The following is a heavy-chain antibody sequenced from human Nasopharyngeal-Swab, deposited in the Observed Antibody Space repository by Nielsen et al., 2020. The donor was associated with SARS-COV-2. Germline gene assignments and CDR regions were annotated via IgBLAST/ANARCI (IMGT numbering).Heavy chain of an antibody. D-gene: IGHD2-2*02. CDR3: TTQPSAIDY. J-gene: IGHJ4*02. Sequence: GGSLRPSCAASGFTFSSYAIHWVRQAPGKGLEWVAVISYDGSNKYYADSVKGRFTISRDNSRNTLYLQMNSLRAEDTAVYYCTTQPSAIDYWGQGTLVTVSS. CDR1: GFTFSSYA. CDR2: ISYDGSNK. V-gene: IGHV3-30-3*01.